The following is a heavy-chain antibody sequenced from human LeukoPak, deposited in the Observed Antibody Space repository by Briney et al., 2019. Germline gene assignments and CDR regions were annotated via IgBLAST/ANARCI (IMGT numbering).Heavy chain of an antibody. D-gene: IGHD3-22*01. Sequence: GGSLRLSCAASGFTFSDYYMSWIRQAPGKGLEWVSYISSSGSTIYYADSVKGRFTISRDNAKNSLYLQMNSLRAEDTAVYYCARATNYYDSSGYPLFDYWGQGTLVTVSS. CDR2: ISSSGSTI. J-gene: IGHJ4*02. CDR3: ARATNYYDSSGYPLFDY. CDR1: GFTFSDYY. V-gene: IGHV3-11*01.